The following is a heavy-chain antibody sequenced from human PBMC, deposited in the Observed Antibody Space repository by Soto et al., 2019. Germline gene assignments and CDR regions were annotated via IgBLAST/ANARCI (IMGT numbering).Heavy chain of an antibody. CDR1: GFTFGDYA. D-gene: IGHD1-26*01. CDR3: TRSHGIVGATRYRGMDV. CDR2: IRSKAYGGTT. J-gene: IGHJ6*02. V-gene: IGHV3-49*03. Sequence: PGGSLRLSCTASGFTFGDYAMSWFRQAPGKGLEWVGFIRSKAYGGTTEYAASVKGRFTISRDDSKSIAYLQMNSLKTEDTAVYYCTRSHGIVGATRYRGMDVWGQGTTVTVSS.